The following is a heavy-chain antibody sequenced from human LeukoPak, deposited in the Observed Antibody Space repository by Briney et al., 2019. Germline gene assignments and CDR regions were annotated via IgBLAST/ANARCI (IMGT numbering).Heavy chain of an antibody. V-gene: IGHV3-23*01. J-gene: IGHJ4*02. D-gene: IGHD6-19*01. Sequence: GGSLRLSRAASGFTFNSYAMYWVRQAPGKGLEWVSGIFGSGGSAHYADSVKGRFTIFRDNSKNTVYLQMNSLRAEDTAVYYCAKTTTGYSSGRYPGWPADYWGQGTLVTVSS. CDR2: IFGSGGSA. CDR1: GFTFNSYA. CDR3: AKTTTGYSSGRYPGWPADY.